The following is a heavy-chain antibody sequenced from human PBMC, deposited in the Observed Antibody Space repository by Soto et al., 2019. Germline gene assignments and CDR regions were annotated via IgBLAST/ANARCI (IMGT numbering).Heavy chain of an antibody. D-gene: IGHD2-21*01. V-gene: IGHV4-38-2*02. CDR3: VREIHLWFDR. CDR1: GYSISNGYF. J-gene: IGHJ5*02. Sequence: PSETLSLTWVVSGYSISNGYFWGWIRQPPGRGLEWIGNIYHGGSSYKNPSLKSRVTISLDTSRNQFSLNLRSVTAADTAVYYCVREIHLWFDRWGQGTPFTVSS. CDR2: IYHGGSS.